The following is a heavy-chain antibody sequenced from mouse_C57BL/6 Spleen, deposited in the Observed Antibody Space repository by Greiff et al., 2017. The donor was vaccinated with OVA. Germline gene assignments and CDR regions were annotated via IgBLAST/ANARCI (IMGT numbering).Heavy chain of an antibody. CDR3: ARNRDGSSGYCDV. CDR1: GYTFTSYW. CDR2: IDPSDSYP. V-gene: IGHV1-69*01. D-gene: IGHD1-1*01. Sequence: QVQLQQPGAELVMPGASVKLSCKASGYTFTSYWMHWVKQRPGQGLEWIGEIDPSDSYPNYNQKFKGKSTLTVDKSSSTAYMQLSSLTSEDSAVYYCARNRDGSSGYCDVWGTGTTVTVSS. J-gene: IGHJ1*03.